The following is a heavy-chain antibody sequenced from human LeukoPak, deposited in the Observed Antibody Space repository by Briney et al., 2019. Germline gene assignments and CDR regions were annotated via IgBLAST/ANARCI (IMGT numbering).Heavy chain of an antibody. CDR3: ARDPIWGYYDILTGPLDY. J-gene: IGHJ4*02. Sequence: GASVKVSCKASGYTFTSYAMNWVRQAPGQGLEWMGWINTNTGNPTYAQGFTGRFVFSLDTSVSTAYLQISSLKAEDTAVYYCARDPIWGYYDILTGPLDYWGQGTLVTVSS. D-gene: IGHD3-9*01. CDR2: INTNTGNP. CDR1: GYTFTSYA. V-gene: IGHV7-4-1*02.